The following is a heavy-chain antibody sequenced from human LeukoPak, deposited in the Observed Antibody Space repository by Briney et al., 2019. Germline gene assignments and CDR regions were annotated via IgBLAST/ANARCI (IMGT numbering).Heavy chain of an antibody. CDR3: ARARRDGYNHFDY. J-gene: IGHJ4*02. V-gene: IGHV1-69*13. D-gene: IGHD5-24*01. CDR2: IIPIFGTA. Sequence: ASVEVSCKASGGTFSSYAISWVRQAPGQGLEWMGGIIPIFGTANYAQKFQGRVTITADESTSTAYMELSSLRSEDTAVYYCARARRDGYNHFDYWGQGTLVTVSS. CDR1: GGTFSSYA.